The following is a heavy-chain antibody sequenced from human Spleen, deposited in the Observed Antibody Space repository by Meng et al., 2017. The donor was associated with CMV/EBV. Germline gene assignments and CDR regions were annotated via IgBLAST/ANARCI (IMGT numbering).Heavy chain of an antibody. D-gene: IGHD2-21*01. CDR2: ISSSGSII. J-gene: IGHJ6*02. Sequence: LSLTCAASGFTFSSYEMNWVRQAPGKGLEWVSYISSSGSIIYYADSVKGRFTISKDNAKNSLYLQMNSLRAEDTAVYYCARAYCGGDCYIYYYGMDVWGLGTTVTVSS. V-gene: IGHV3-48*03. CDR3: ARAYCGGDCYIYYYGMDV. CDR1: GFTFSSYE.